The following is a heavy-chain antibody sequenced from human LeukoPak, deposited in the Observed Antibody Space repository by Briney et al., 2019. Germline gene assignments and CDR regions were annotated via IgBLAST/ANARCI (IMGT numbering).Heavy chain of an antibody. D-gene: IGHD3-10*01. J-gene: IGHJ4*02. CDR3: ARGGRYYGSGSYYNFDY. CDR2: INHSGST. V-gene: IGHV4-34*01. Sequence: PSETLSLTCAVYGGSFSGYYWSWIRQPPGKGLEWIGEINHSGSTNYNPSLKSRVTISVDTSKNQFSLKLSSVTAADTAVYYCARGGRYYGSGSYYNFDYWGQGTLVTVSS. CDR1: GGSFSGYY.